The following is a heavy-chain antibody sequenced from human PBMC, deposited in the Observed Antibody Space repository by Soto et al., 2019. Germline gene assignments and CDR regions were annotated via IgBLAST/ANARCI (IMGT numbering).Heavy chain of an antibody. CDR2: ISNSGHSA. J-gene: IGHJ5*02. Sequence: GGXLRLSCAASGFTVSSYAMNWVLQAPGKGLEWISVISNSGHSAYYADSVKGRFTISRDNSKNTLYLQIKSLRAEDTAAYYCAKGGPTFLNWFGPWGQGTLVSVSS. CDR1: GFTVSSYA. D-gene: IGHD5-12*01. CDR3: AKGGPTFLNWFGP. V-gene: IGHV3-23*01.